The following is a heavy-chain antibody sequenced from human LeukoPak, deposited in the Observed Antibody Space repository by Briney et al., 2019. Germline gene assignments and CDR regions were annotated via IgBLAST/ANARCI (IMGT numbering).Heavy chain of an antibody. Sequence: ASVKVSCKASGYSFTTYGISWVRQAPGQGLEWMGWISVYNGNIKYAQKVQGRVTMTTDTSTSTAYMELRSLRSDDTAVYYCARWGTHSWFDPWGQGTLVTVSS. D-gene: IGHD3-16*01. J-gene: IGHJ5*02. CDR1: GYSFTTYG. V-gene: IGHV1-18*01. CDR2: ISVYNGNI. CDR3: ARWGTHSWFDP.